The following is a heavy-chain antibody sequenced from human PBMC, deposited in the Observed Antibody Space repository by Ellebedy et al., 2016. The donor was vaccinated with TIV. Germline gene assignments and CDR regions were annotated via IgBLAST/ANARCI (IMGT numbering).Heavy chain of an antibody. CDR2: IIPILGIA. J-gene: IGHJ6*02. CDR3: ARVIVDPRGMDI. CDR1: GCTFSSYA. V-gene: IGHV1-69*04. D-gene: IGHD3-22*01. Sequence: AASVKVSCKASGCTFSSYAISWARQALGQGLEWMGRIIPILGIANYAQKFQGRVTITADKSTSTAYMELSSLRAEDTAVYYCARVIVDPRGMDIWGQGTTVTVSS.